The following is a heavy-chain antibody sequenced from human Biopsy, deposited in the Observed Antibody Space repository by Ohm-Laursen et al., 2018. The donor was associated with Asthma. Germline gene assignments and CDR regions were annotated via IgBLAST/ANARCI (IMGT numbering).Heavy chain of an antibody. CDR2: ISYDGNHK. CDR1: GFTVSRDH. J-gene: IGHJ4*02. CDR3: AKRRGYSGHDNDY. D-gene: IGHD5-12*01. Sequence: RSLRLSCAASGFTVSRDHMFWVRQAPGKGLEWVAVISYDGNHKFYEDSVKGRFTISRDNSKNTLYLQMNSLRTEDTAVYYCAKRRGYSGHDNDYWGQGTLVIVSS. V-gene: IGHV3-30*18.